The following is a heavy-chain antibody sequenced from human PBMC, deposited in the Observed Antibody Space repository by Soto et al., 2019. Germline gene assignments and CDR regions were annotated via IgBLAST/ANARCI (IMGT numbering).Heavy chain of an antibody. CDR3: ARGPRYCTNGVCYTQGWFDP. D-gene: IGHD2-8*01. CDR1: GGTFRSYA. V-gene: IGHV1-69*01. Sequence: SVKDSCKASGGTFRSYAISWVRQAAVQGLEWMGGIIHIFGTANYAQKFQGRVTITADESTSTAYMELSSLRSEDTAVYYCARGPRYCTNGVCYTQGWFDPWGQGTLVTVSS. CDR2: IIHIFGTA. J-gene: IGHJ5*02.